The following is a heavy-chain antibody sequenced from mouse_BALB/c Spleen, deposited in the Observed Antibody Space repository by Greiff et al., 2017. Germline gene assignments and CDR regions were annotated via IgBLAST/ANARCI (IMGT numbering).Heavy chain of an antibody. CDR2: ISYSGST. Sequence: EVMLVESGPGLVKPSQSLSLSCTVTGYSITSDYAWNWIRQFPGNKLEWMGYISYSGSTSYNPSLKSRISITRDTSKNQFFLQLNSVTTEDTATYYCARGSGYYDYWGQGTTLTVSS. D-gene: IGHD2-3*01. CDR1: GYSITSDYA. J-gene: IGHJ2*01. V-gene: IGHV3-2*02. CDR3: ARGSGYYDY.